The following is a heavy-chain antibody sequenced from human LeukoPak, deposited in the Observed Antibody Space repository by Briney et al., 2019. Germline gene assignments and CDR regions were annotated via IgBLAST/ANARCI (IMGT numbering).Heavy chain of an antibody. CDR1: GGSISSSSYY. CDR2: IYYSGST. J-gene: IGHJ4*02. D-gene: IGHD2-2*01. Sequence: SETLSLTCTVSGGSISSSSYYWGWIRQPPGKGLEWIGSIYYSGSTYYNPSLKSRVTISVDTSKNQFSLKLSSVTAADTAVYYCARADCSSTSCYGRLIDYWGQGTLVTVSS. CDR3: ARADCSSTSCYGRLIDY. V-gene: IGHV4-39*07.